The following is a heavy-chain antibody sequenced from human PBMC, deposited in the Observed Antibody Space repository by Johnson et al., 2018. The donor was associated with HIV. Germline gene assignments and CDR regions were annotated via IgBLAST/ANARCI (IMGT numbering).Heavy chain of an antibody. CDR3: ARDTKSGSYLEGTGAFDI. V-gene: IGHV3-64*01. CDR2: ISSNGGST. D-gene: IGHD3-10*01. CDR1: GFTFSSYA. J-gene: IGHJ3*02. Sequence: VQLVESGGGLVQPGGSLRLSCAASGFTFSSYAMHWVRQAPGKGLEYVSAISSNGGSTYYANSVKGRFTISRDNSTNTLYLQMGSLRAEDMAVYYCARDTKSGSYLEGTGAFDIWGQGTMVTVSS.